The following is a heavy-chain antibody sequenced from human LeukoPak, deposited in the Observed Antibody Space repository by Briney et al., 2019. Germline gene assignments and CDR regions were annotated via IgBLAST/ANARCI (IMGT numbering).Heavy chain of an antibody. D-gene: IGHD2-2*01. J-gene: IGHJ6*03. CDR1: GSSFTSYW. V-gene: IGHV5-51*01. CDR2: IYPGDSDT. CDR3: ARQRYCSSTSCGGYYYYMDV. Sequence: GESLKISCKGSGSSFTSYWIGWVRQMPGKGLEWMGIIYPGDSDTRYSPSFQGQVTISADKSISTAYLQWSSLKASDTAMYYCARQRYCSSTSCGGYYYYMDVWGKGTTVTVSS.